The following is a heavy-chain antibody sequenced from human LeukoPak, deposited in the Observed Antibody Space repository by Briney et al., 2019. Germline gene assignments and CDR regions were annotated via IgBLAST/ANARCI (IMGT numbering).Heavy chain of an antibody. CDR1: GGTFSSYA. CDR3: ANYYYDSSGYLYGYFDY. CDR2: IIPIFGTA. D-gene: IGHD3-22*01. J-gene: IGHJ4*02. Sequence: SVKVSCKASGGTFSSYAISWVRQAPGQGLEWMGGIIPIFGTANYAQKFQGRVTITTDESTSTAYMELSSLRSEDSAVYYCANYYYDSSGYLYGYFDYWGQGTLVTVSS. V-gene: IGHV1-69*05.